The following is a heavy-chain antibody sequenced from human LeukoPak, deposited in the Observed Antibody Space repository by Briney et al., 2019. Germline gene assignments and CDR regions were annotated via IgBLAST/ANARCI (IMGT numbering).Heavy chain of an antibody. Sequence: AGGSLRLSCAASGFTFSTFSMNWVRQAPGKGPEWVSYISRSSSSVYYADSVKGRFTISRDNAKNSLYLQMNSLRAEDTAVYYCAPRTTVTTSWGQGTLVTVSS. J-gene: IGHJ4*02. CDR2: ISRSSSSV. V-gene: IGHV3-48*04. D-gene: IGHD4-17*01. CDR3: APRTTVTTS. CDR1: GFTFSTFS.